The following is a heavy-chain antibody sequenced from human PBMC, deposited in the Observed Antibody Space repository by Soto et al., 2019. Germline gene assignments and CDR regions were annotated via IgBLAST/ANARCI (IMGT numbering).Heavy chain of an antibody. Sequence: GGSLRLSCSGSGFIFGDYAISWFRQAPGKGLEWITFIRSMHYGGTTDYAPSVKDRFFISRDDSKTSAYLQMNSLKPEDTAVYYCTRVSRDCNIGSYYPLAWGQGTLVTVSS. CDR3: TRVSRDCNIGSYYPLA. D-gene: IGHD1-26*01. V-gene: IGHV3-49*03. CDR1: GFIFGDYA. CDR2: IRSMHYGGTT. J-gene: IGHJ5*02.